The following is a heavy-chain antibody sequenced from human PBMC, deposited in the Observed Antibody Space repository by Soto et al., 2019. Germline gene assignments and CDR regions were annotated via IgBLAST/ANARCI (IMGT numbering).Heavy chain of an antibody. V-gene: IGHV4-59*01. Sequence: SETLSLTCTVSGGSFTDYYWSWIRQPPGKRLEWIASIFYTGSTNYNPSLQSRVTISVDTFKKQFSLNLKSVTATDTAVYYCARVYGSGSSHNPASWSYYGMDVWGQGTTVTVSS. CDR1: GGSFTDYY. CDR3: ARVYGSGSSHNPASWSYYGMDV. CDR2: IFYTGST. J-gene: IGHJ6*02. D-gene: IGHD3-10*01.